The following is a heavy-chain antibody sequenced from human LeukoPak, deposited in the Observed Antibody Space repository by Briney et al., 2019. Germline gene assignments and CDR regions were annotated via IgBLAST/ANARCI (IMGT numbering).Heavy chain of an antibody. CDR2: IYYSGNT. CDR1: GGSISSYY. V-gene: IGHV4-59*01. J-gene: IGHJ4*02. Sequence: SETLSLTCTVSGGSISSYYWSWIPQPPGKGLEWIGYIYYSGNTKYNPSFNSRVTMSVDTSKNQFSLKLTSVTAADTAVYFCAREGTTGWAFWGQGTLVTVSS. CDR3: AREGTTGWAF. D-gene: IGHD1-1*01.